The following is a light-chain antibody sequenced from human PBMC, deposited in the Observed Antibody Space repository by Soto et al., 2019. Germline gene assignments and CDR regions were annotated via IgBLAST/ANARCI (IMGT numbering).Light chain of an antibody. V-gene: IGKV3-20*01. CDR2: AES. CDR1: QSVYNNY. CDR3: QPYGTSSWT. Sequence: EIVVTQAPGTLSLSPGERATLSCRASQSVYNNYLAWYHHKPGQAPRLLIYAESSRATGIPDRFSGSGSGTDFTLTISRLEPEDFAVYYCQPYGTSSWTFGQGTKVEIK. J-gene: IGKJ1*01.